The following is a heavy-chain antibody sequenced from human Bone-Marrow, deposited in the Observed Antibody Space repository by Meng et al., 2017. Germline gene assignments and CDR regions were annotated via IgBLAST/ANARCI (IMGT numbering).Heavy chain of an antibody. D-gene: IGHD6-13*01. Sequence: VESGGGLVNPGGSLGLSCVASGFRVTAAWMSWVRQAPGKGLEWVGRINSNRDGGTTEYAAPVKGRFTISRDDSKNTLYLQMNSLITEDTGVYFCATGAAAADHWGQGTLVTVSS. J-gene: IGHJ4*02. V-gene: IGHV3-15*01. CDR3: ATGAAAADH. CDR1: GFRVTAAW. CDR2: INSNRDGGTT.